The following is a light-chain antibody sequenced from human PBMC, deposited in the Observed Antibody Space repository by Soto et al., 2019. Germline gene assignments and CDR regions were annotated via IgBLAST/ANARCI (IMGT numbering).Light chain of an antibody. CDR2: EGS. Sequence: QSLLTQPASVSRSPGQSITISCTGTSSDVGSYNLVSWYQQHPGKAPKLMIYEGSKRPSGVSNRFSGSKSGNTASLTISGLQTEDEADYYCCSYAGSSTFSYVFGTGTKVTVL. CDR1: SSDVGSYNL. CDR3: CSYAGSSTFSYV. V-gene: IGLV2-23*01. J-gene: IGLJ1*01.